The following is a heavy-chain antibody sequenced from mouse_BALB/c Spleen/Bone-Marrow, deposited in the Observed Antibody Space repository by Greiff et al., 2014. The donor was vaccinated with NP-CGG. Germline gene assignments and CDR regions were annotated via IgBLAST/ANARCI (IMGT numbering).Heavy chain of an antibody. J-gene: IGHJ2*01. V-gene: IGHV1S41*01. CDR3: ARREVRRAGYCFDY. CDR1: GYTFTSYW. D-gene: IGHD2-14*01. CDR2: IAPGSGDT. Sequence: DLVKPGASVKLSCKASGYTFTSYWINWIKQRPGQGLEWIGRIAPGSGDTYYNEIFKGKATLTVDTSSSTAYIQPGNLSSEDSAVYFCARREVRRAGYCFDYWGQGTTLTVSS.